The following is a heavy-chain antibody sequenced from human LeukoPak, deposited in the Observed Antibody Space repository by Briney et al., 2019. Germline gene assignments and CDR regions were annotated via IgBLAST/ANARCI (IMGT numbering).Heavy chain of an antibody. CDR1: GGSISSNNW. J-gene: IGHJ4*02. CDR3: ARDVGTALVTGDY. D-gene: IGHD5-18*01. CDR2: IYHSGSA. Sequence: SGTLSLTCGVSGGSISSNNWWSWVRQPPGQGLEWIGEIYHSGSANYNPSLKSRVTISVDKSKNQLSLKLISVTAADTAVYYCARDVGTALVTGDYWGQGTLVTVSS. V-gene: IGHV4-4*02.